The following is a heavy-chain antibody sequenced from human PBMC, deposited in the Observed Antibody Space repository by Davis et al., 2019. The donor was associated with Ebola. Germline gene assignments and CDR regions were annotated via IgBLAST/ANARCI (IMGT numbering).Heavy chain of an antibody. CDR3: ALRDMATTFAS. Sequence: KISCKGSDDSSTSNYIDWVRQMPGKGLEWMGSSYPGDTDPRYSPSFQGRVTISADKSIRTAYLMWSSLKTSDSAIDYCALRDMATTFASWGQGTLVTVSS. CDR1: DDSSTSNY. J-gene: IGHJ4*02. CDR2: SYPGDTDP. D-gene: IGHD5-24*01. V-gene: IGHV5-51*01.